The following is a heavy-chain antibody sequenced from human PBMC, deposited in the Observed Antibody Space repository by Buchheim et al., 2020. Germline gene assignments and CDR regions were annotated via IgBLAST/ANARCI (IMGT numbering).Heavy chain of an antibody. CDR2: ISSSGSTI. CDR1: GFTFSSYE. J-gene: IGHJ6*02. Sequence: EVQLVESGGGLVQPGGSLRLSCAASGFTFSSYEMNWVRQAPGKGLEWVSYISSSGSTIYYADSVKGRFTISRDNAKNSLYLQMNSLRAEDTAVYYCASSKGIAARDYYYGMDVWGQGTT. CDR3: ASSKGIAARDYYYGMDV. V-gene: IGHV3-48*03. D-gene: IGHD6-6*01.